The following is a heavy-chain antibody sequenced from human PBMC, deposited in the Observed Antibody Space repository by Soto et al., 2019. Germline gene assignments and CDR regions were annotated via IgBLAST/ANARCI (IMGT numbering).Heavy chain of an antibody. Sequence: QVQLQESGPGLVKPSQTLSLTCTVSGGSISSGGYYWSWIRQHPGKGLEWIGYICYSGSTYYKPSLPWRVTISVDTSKNQFSLKLSSVTAAATAVYYCARDRITLGRGVIITTNYFDYWGQGALVTVSS. CDR2: ICYSGST. V-gene: IGHV4-31*03. CDR3: ARDRITLGRGVIITTNYFDY. D-gene: IGHD3-10*01. CDR1: GGSISSGGYY. J-gene: IGHJ4*02.